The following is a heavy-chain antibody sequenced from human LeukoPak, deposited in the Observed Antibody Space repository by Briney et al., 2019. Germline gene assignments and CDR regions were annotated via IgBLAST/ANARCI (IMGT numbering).Heavy chain of an antibody. D-gene: IGHD3-10*01. CDR1: GFTFSSYW. Sequence: PGGSLRLSCAASGFTFSSYWMHWVRQAPGKGLVWVSRINTDGSSTNYMDSVKGRFTISRDNAKSTLYVQMNSLRAEDTAVYYCARGPRYSYGSASYYNGLFDSWGHATLVPVSS. CDR3: ARGPRYSYGSASYYNGLFDS. J-gene: IGHJ5*01. V-gene: IGHV3-74*01. CDR2: INTDGSST.